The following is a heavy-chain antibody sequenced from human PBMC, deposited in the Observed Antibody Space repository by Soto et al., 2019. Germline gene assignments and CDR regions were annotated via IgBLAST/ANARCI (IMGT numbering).Heavy chain of an antibody. D-gene: IGHD1-26*01. CDR3: AKDRREWDHRTDYFDY. CDR1: GFTFSSYA. Sequence: GGSLRLSCAASGFTFSSYAMSWVRQAPGKGLEWVAVISCNGSSKYYAGSVKGRFTISRDNSKNTLYLQMNSLRAEDTAVYYCAKDRREWDHRTDYFDYWGQGTLVTVSS. J-gene: IGHJ4*02. V-gene: IGHV3-23*01. CDR2: ISCNGSSK.